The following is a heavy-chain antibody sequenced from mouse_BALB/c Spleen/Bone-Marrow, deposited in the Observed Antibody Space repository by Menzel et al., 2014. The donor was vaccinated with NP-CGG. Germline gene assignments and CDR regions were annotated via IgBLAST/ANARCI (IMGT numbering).Heavy chain of an antibody. D-gene: IGHD2-2*01. V-gene: IGHV1S22*01. J-gene: IGHJ3*01. CDR3: TRCYCGYDGVSWFAY. CDR2: IYPGSGST. Sequence: LKQSGSELVRPGASVKLSCKASGYTFTSYWMHWVKQRHGQGLEWIGNIYPGSGSTNYDEKFKSKGTLTVDTSSSTAHMPLSSLTSEDSAVYYCTRCYCGYDGVSWFAYWGQGTLVTVSA. CDR1: GYTFTSYW.